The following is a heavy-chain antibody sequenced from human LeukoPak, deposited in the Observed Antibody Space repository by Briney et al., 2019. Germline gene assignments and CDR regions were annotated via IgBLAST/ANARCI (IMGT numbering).Heavy chain of an antibody. CDR1: GGSINSGAYY. CDR3: ARGGYYDSSGFDAFDI. V-gene: IGHV4-30-2*01. J-gene: IGHJ3*02. Sequence: SETLSLTCTVSGGSINSGAYYWSWIRQHPGKGLEWIGYIYHSGSTYYNPSLKSRVTISVDRSKNQFSLKLSSVTAADTAVYYCARGGYYDSSGFDAFDIWGQGTMVTVSS. CDR2: IYHSGST. D-gene: IGHD3-22*01.